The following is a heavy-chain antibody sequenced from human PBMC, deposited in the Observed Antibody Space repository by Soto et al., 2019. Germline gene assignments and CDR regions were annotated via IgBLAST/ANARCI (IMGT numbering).Heavy chain of an antibody. CDR1: GFTFSSYA. D-gene: IGHD3-9*01. V-gene: IGHV3-23*01. CDR3: AKLRYPSRGRIGAFDI. Sequence: EVQLLESGGGLVQPGGSLRLSCAASGFTFSSYAMSWIRQAPGKGLEWVSAISGSGGSTYYADSVKGRFTISRDNSKNTLYLQMNSLRAEDTAVYYCAKLRYPSRGRIGAFDIWGQGTMVTVSS. J-gene: IGHJ3*02. CDR2: ISGSGGST.